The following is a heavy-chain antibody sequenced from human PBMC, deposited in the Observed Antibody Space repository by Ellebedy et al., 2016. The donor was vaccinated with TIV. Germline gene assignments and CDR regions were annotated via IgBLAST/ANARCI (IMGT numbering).Heavy chain of an antibody. Sequence: MPSETLSLTCTVSGGSISSHYWSWIRQPPGKGLEWLGYIYYSGSTNYNPSLKSRVTISVDTSKNQFSLKLSSVTAADTAVYYCARGLLYYDFWSGYYKGAGDYYYGMDVWGQGTTVTVSS. CDR2: IYYSGST. CDR3: ARGLLYYDFWSGYYKGAGDYYYGMDV. CDR1: GGSISSHY. D-gene: IGHD3-3*01. J-gene: IGHJ6*02. V-gene: IGHV4-59*11.